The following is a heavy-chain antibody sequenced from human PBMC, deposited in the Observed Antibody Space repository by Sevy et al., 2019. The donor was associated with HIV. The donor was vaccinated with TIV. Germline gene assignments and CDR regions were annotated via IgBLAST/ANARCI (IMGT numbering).Heavy chain of an antibody. D-gene: IGHD3-3*01. CDR3: ARVPYPGARITIFGVVVSHEDY. CDR1: GFIFSSFA. V-gene: IGHV3-30-3*01. CDR2: ISNDGNNK. J-gene: IGHJ4*02. Sequence: GGSLRLSCAASGFIFSSFAMHWVRQAPGKGLEWVAVISNDGNNKHYAESVKGRFTISRDNSKSTLCLQMNSLRIEDTAVYYCARVPYPGARITIFGVVVSHEDYWGQGTLVTVSS.